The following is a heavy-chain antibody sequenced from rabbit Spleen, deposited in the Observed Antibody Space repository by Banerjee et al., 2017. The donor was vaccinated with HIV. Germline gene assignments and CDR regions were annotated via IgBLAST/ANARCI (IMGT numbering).Heavy chain of an antibody. CDR2: IEVGSSGFT. CDR1: GVSFSFSSY. Sequence: QSLEESGGDLVKPGASLTLTCTASGVSFSFSSYLCWVRQAPGKGLEWIACIEVGSSGFTYYATWANGRFTCSKASSTTVTLQMTRLTAADTATYFCARDTSSSFSSYGMDLWGPGTLVTVS. J-gene: IGHJ6*01. CDR3: ARDTSSSFSSYGMDL. D-gene: IGHD1-1*01. V-gene: IGHV1S40*01.